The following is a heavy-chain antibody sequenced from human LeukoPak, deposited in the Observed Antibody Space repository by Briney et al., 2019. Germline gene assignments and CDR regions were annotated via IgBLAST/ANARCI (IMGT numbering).Heavy chain of an antibody. CDR3: ARVDTDTASFDY. D-gene: IGHD5-18*01. J-gene: IGHJ4*02. V-gene: IGHV1-69*01. CDR2: IIPIFGTA. Sequence: VASVKVSCKASGGTFSSYAISWVRQAPGQGLEWMGGIIPIFGTANYAQKFQGRVTITADESTRTAYMELSSLRSEDTAVYYCARVDTDTASFDYWGQGTLVTVSS. CDR1: GGTFSSYA.